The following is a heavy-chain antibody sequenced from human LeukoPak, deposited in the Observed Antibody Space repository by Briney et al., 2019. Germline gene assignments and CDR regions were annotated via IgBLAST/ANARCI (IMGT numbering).Heavy chain of an antibody. V-gene: IGHV3-23*01. CDR2: ISDSGEST. J-gene: IGHJ4*02. D-gene: IGHD3-9*01. CDR3: ATDQRYAFDY. Sequence: GGSLRLSCAASGFTFHSYAMTWVRQAPGKGLEWVSGISDSGESTNYADSVKGRFTISRDDGKNTLYLHMNSLRDDDTAVYYCATDQRYAFDYWGQGILVTVSS. CDR1: GFTFHSYA.